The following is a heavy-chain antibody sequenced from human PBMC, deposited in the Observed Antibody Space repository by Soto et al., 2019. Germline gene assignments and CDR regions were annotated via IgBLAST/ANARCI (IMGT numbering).Heavy chain of an antibody. V-gene: IGHV4-39*01. Sequence: PSEPMCLPGTVSGGSISSSSDYWGRKRQTPGKGLEWIGSIYYSGSTYYNPSLKSRVTIAVDTSKNQFSLKLSSVTAADTAVYYCACPRRGYSYGIHYGMDVCGQGTTVTVSS. CDR1: GGSISSSSDY. CDR3: ACPRRGYSYGIHYGMDV. J-gene: IGHJ6*02. CDR2: IYYSGST. D-gene: IGHD5-18*01.